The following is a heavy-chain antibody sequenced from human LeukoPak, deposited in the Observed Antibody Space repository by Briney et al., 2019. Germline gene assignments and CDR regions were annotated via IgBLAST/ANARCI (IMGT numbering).Heavy chain of an antibody. D-gene: IGHD1-26*01. CDR3: ATVRSPFSGSYPGYFDY. V-gene: IGHV3-21*01. Sequence: KSGGSLRLSCAASGFTFSSYSMNWVRRAPGKGLEWVSYISGTSSHIYYADSVKGRFTISRDNAKNSLYLQMNSLTAEDTAVYYCATVRSPFSGSYPGYFDYWGQGTQVTVSS. J-gene: IGHJ4*02. CDR2: ISGTSSHI. CDR1: GFTFSSYS.